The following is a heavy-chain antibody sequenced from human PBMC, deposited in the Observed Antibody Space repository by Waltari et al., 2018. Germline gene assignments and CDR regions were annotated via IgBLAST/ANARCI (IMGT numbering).Heavy chain of an antibody. CDR3: ARVRAYYYGSGSYYPVHYYYYYMDV. Sequence: QVQLQQWGAGLLKPSETLSLTCAVYGGSFSGYYWSWIRQPPGQGLEWIGESNHSGSTNSNPSLKSRVTISVDTSKNQFSLKLSSVTAADTAVYYCARVRAYYYGSGSYYPVHYYYYYMDVWGKGTTVTVSS. D-gene: IGHD3-10*01. CDR2: SNHSGST. CDR1: GGSFSGYY. J-gene: IGHJ6*03. V-gene: IGHV4-34*01.